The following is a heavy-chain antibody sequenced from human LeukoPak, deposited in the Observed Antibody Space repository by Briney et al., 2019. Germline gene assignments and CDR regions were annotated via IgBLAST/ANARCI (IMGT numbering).Heavy chain of an antibody. V-gene: IGHV3-21*01. D-gene: IGHD3-10*01. CDR1: GFTFSSYA. CDR2: ISGSSSYI. CDR3: ARGGYGSGSYRYAFDI. Sequence: GGSLRLSCAASGFTFSSYAMNWVRQAPGKGLEWVSSISGSSSYIYYADLVPGRVNISTDNAKNSLYLKMNSLRAEDTAVYYCARGGYGSGSYRYAFDIWGQGTMVTVSS. J-gene: IGHJ3*02.